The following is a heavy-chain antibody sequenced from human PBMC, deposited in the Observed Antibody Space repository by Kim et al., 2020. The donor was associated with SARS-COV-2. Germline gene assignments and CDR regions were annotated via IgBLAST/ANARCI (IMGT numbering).Heavy chain of an antibody. J-gene: IGHJ6*03. Sequence: SVKVSCKASGGTFSSYAISWVRQAPGQGLEWMGRIIPILGIANYAQKFQGRVTITADKSTSTAYMELSSLRSEDTAVYYCAREEEKVERPEYYYYYYYMDVWGKGTTVTVSS. CDR2: IIPILGIA. V-gene: IGHV1-69*04. CDR3: AREEEKVERPEYYYYYYYMDV. CDR1: GGTFSSYA. D-gene: IGHD1-1*01.